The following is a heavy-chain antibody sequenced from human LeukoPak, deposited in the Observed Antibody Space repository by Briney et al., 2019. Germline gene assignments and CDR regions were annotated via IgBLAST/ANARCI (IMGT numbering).Heavy chain of an antibody. D-gene: IGHD5-24*01. J-gene: IGHJ3*02. CDR3: ARVVLEMATIMPDAFDI. Sequence: SETLSLTCTVSGYSISSGYYWGWIRQPPGKGLEWIGSIYHSGSTYYNPSLKCRVTISVDTSKNQFSLKLSSVTAADTAVYYCARVVLEMATIMPDAFDIWGQGTMVTVSS. CDR1: GYSISSGYY. V-gene: IGHV4-38-2*02. CDR2: IYHSGST.